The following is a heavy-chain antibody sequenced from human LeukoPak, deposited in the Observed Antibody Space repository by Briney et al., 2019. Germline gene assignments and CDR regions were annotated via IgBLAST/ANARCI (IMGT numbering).Heavy chain of an antibody. CDR2: MYYSGGT. Sequence: SETLSLTCTVSGDSISSTSHYWGWIRQPPGKGLEWIGSMYYSGGTYYNPSLKSRVTISIDTSNNQFSLKLNSVTAADTAVYYCARLVGYCSSSSCYTFDYWGQGTLVTVSS. CDR1: GDSISSTSHY. V-gene: IGHV4-39*01. CDR3: ARLVGYCSSSSCYTFDY. D-gene: IGHD2-2*01. J-gene: IGHJ4*02.